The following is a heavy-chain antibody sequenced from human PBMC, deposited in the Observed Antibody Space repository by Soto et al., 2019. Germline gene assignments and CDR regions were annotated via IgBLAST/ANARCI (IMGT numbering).Heavy chain of an antibody. V-gene: IGHV1-18*01. J-gene: IGHJ4*02. CDR2: ISAYNGNT. CDR3: ARDREQQLVLVHFDY. Sequence: ASVKVSCKASGYTFTSYGISWVRQAPGQGLEWMGWISAYNGNTNYAQKLQGRVTMTTDTSTSTAYMELRSLRSDDTAVYYCARDREQQLVLVHFDYWGQGTLVTVSS. CDR1: GYTFTSYG. D-gene: IGHD6-13*01.